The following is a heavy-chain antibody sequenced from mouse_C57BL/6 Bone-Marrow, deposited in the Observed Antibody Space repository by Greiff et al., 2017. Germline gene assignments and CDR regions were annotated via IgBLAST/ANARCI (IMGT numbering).Heavy chain of an antibody. V-gene: IGHV1-80*01. CDR3: AREGDYFWYFDV. CDR1: GYAFSSYW. CDR2: IYPGDGDT. J-gene: IGHJ1*03. Sequence: QVQLQQSGAELVKPGASVKISCKASGYAFSSYWMNWVKQRPGKGLEWIGQIYPGDGDTNYNGKFKGKATLTADKSSSTAYMQRSSLTSEDSAVYYGAREGDYFWYFDVWDTGTRVTVSS. D-gene: IGHD2-13*01.